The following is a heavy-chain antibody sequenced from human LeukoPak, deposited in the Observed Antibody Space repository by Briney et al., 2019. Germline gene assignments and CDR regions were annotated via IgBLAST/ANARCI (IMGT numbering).Heavy chain of an antibody. Sequence: PGGSLRLSCAASGFTFSTAWMSWVRQAPGKGLEWVGRFKSNTDGGTIDYAAPVKGRFTISGDDSKNMLYLQMNSLKTEDTAVYYCTTSSVYYGEGHWGQGTLVTVSS. J-gene: IGHJ4*02. CDR3: TTSSVYYGEGH. V-gene: IGHV3-15*01. CDR2: FKSNTDGGTI. CDR1: GFTFSTAW. D-gene: IGHD4-17*01.